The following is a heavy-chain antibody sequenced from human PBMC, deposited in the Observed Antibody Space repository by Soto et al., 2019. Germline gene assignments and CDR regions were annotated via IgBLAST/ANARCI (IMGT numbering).Heavy chain of an antibody. CDR3: ARDLRAAGRPGMDV. V-gene: IGHV1-69*13. CDR2: IIPIVGTG. Sequence: SVKVSCKASGGTFSSYAISWVRQAPGQGLEWMGGIIPIVGTGNYAQNFQGRVTITADESTSTAYMELSSLRSEDTAMYYCARDLRAAGRPGMDVWGQGTTVTVSS. D-gene: IGHD6-13*01. CDR1: GGTFSSYA. J-gene: IGHJ6*02.